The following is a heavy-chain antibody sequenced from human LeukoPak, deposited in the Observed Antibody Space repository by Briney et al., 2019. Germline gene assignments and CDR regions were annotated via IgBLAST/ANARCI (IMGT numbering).Heavy chain of an antibody. CDR2: MSSSDDGR. J-gene: IGHJ6*03. D-gene: IGHD3-22*01. CDR1: GFSFSSYA. Sequence: GGSLRLSCATSGFSFSSYAMSWVRQAPGKGLEWVSAMSSSDDGRYYAASVRGRFTISRDTSRSTLYLQMNSLRAEDAAVYYCASYHDSARHYYYMDVWGKGTTVTVSS. V-gene: IGHV3-23*01. CDR3: ASYHDSARHYYYMDV.